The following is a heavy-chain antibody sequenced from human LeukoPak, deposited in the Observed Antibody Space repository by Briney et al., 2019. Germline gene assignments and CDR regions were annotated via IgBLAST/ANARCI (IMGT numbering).Heavy chain of an antibody. CDR2: INPNSGGT. CDR1: GGTFSSYA. V-gene: IGHV1-2*02. D-gene: IGHD3-22*01. CDR3: ARYYYDSSGYSRGSDY. J-gene: IGHJ4*02. Sequence: ASVKVSCKASGGTFSSYAISWVRQAPGQGLEWMGWINPNSGGTNYAQKFQGRVTMTRDTSISTAYMELSRLRSDDTAVYYCARYYYDSSGYSRGSDYWGQGTLVTVSS.